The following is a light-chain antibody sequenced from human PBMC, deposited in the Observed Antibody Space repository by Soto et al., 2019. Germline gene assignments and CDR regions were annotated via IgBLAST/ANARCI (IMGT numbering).Light chain of an antibody. CDR1: QSVSSSY. CDR3: QQYDSSPPKYT. CDR2: GAS. Sequence: EIVLTQSPGTLSLSPGERATLSCRASQSVSSSYLAWYQQKPGQAPRLLIYGASSRATGIPDRFSGSGSGTAFTLTISTLEAEDFALYYCQQYDSSPPKYTFGQGTNLEIK. J-gene: IGKJ2*01. V-gene: IGKV3-20*01.